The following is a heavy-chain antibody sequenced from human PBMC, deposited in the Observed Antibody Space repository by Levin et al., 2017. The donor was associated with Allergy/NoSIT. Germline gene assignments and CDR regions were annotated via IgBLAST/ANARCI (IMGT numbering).Heavy chain of an antibody. Sequence: SQTLSLPCTVSCGSIRPSYWSWIRPPPGKGLEWIGYIYYSGSTYYSPSLKSRVTISVDTSKNQFSLKLSSVTAADTAVYYCAREATVTTGFDYWGQGTLVTVSS. D-gene: IGHD4-17*01. CDR3: AREATVTTGFDY. CDR2: IYYSGST. CDR1: CGSIRPSY. V-gene: IGHV4-59*01. J-gene: IGHJ4*02.